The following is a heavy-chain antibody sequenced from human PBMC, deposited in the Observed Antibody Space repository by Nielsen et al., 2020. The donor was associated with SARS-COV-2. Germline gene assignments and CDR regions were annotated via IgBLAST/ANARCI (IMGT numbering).Heavy chain of an antibody. V-gene: IGHV3-48*03. Sequence: LSLTCAASGFTFSSYEMNWVRQAPGKGLEWVSYISSSGSTIYYADSVKGRFTISRDNAKNSLYLQMNSLRAEDTAVYYCARGRYGSGSTLEYWGQGTTVTVSS. J-gene: IGHJ6*02. CDR1: GFTFSSYE. CDR2: ISSSGSTI. D-gene: IGHD3-10*01. CDR3: ARGRYGSGSTLEY.